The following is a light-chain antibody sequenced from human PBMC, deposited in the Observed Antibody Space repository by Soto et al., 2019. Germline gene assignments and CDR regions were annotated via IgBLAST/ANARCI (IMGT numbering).Light chain of an antibody. CDR3: SSYTSSSTYV. Sequence: QSALTQPASVSGSPGQSITISCTGTSSDVGGYNYVSWYQQHPGKAPKLMIYEVSNRPSGVSNRFSGSKSGNTASLTISGLQAEDEADYYCSSYTSSSTYVFGTETK. V-gene: IGLV2-14*01. CDR2: EVS. J-gene: IGLJ1*01. CDR1: SSDVGGYNY.